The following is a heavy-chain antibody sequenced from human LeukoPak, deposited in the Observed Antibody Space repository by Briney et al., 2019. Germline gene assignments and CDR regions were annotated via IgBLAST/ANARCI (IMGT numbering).Heavy chain of an antibody. CDR1: GFTFSSYW. J-gene: IGHJ3*02. V-gene: IGHV3-7*03. CDR2: IKQDGREK. D-gene: IGHD6-13*01. Sequence: GGSLRLSCAASGFTFSSYWMSGVRQAPGKGLEWVANIKQDGREKYYVDSVKGRFTISRDNAKNSLYLQMNSLRADDAALYYCAKAQWAALGTGAFDIWGQGTMVTVS. CDR3: AKAQWAALGTGAFDI.